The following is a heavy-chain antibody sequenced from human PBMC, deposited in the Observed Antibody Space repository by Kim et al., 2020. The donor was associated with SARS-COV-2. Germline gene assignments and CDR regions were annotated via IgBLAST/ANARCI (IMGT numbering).Heavy chain of an antibody. J-gene: IGHJ4*02. V-gene: IGHV3-NL1*01. CDR2: T. CDR3: ASLSFSSSPFDY. D-gene: IGHD6-13*01. Sequence: TYYADTVKGRLNISRDNSNNTLYLQMNSLRAEDTAVYYCASLSFSSSPFDYWGQGTLVTVSS.